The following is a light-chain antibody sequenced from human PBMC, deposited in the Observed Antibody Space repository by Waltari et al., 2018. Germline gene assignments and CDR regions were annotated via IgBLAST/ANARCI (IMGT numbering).Light chain of an antibody. CDR3: QQHGSSPRT. V-gene: IGKV3-20*01. J-gene: IGKJ1*01. Sequence: EIVLTQSPVTLSLSPGERATLSCRASQTVTSNFLAWYQKKPGQAPRLLIYDASNRVTGIPDRFSGSGSGTDFTLTITRLEPEDVAVYFCQQHGSSPRTFGQGTKVEIK. CDR2: DAS. CDR1: QTVTSNF.